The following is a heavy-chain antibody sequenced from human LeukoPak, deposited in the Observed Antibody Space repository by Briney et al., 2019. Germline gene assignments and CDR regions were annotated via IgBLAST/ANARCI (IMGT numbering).Heavy chain of an antibody. CDR2: IYHSGST. J-gene: IGHJ3*02. Sequence: SQTLSLTCTVSGGSISSGGYYWSWIRQPPGKGLEWIGYIYHSGSTYYNPSLKSRVTISVDRSKNQFSLKLSSVTAADTAVYYCARAPPKWELLRESAFDIWGQGTMVTVSS. CDR1: GGSISSGGYY. D-gene: IGHD1-26*01. V-gene: IGHV4-30-2*01. CDR3: ARAPPKWELLRESAFDI.